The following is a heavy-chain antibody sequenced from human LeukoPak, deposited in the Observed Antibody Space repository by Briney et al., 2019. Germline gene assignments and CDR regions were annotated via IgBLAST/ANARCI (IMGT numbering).Heavy chain of an antibody. Sequence: ASAKVSCKASGYTFTSYGISWVRQAPGQGLEWMGWISAYNGNTNYAQKLQGRVTMTTDTSTSTAYMELRSLRSDDTAVYYCARLSRPIWFGELTDNWFDPWGQGTLVTVSS. CDR2: ISAYNGNT. J-gene: IGHJ5*02. V-gene: IGHV1-18*01. CDR3: ARLSRPIWFGELTDNWFDP. D-gene: IGHD3-10*01. CDR1: GYTFTSYG.